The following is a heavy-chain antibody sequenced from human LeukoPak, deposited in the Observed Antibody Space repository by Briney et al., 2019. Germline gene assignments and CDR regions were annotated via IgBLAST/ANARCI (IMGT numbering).Heavy chain of an antibody. CDR2: VYTSGST. J-gene: IGHJ5*02. V-gene: IGHV4-61*02. CDR3: ARARLRWFDP. D-gene: IGHD5-12*01. Sequence: SETLSLTCTVSGGSISSSSYYWGWIRQPAGKGLEWIGRVYTSGSTNYNPSLKSRVTMSVDTSKNQFSLKLSSVTAADTAVYYCARARLRWFDPWGQGTLVTVSS. CDR1: GGSISSSSYY.